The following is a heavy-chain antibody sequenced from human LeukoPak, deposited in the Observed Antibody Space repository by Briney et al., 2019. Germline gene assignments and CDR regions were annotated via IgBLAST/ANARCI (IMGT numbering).Heavy chain of an antibody. Sequence: PGRSPRLSCEASGFTFSNYGMHWVPPAPHKGLEGEAVISYEGSNKSYADSVKGRFSISRDNSKNTLHLQMDSLRAEDTAVYYCAKDLLGIEMGKIYWTLGVDYWGQGTRVTVFS. CDR2: ISYEGSNK. V-gene: IGHV3-30*18. CDR1: GFTFSNYG. D-gene: IGHD5-24*01. CDR3: AKDLLGIEMGKIYWTLGVDY. J-gene: IGHJ4*02.